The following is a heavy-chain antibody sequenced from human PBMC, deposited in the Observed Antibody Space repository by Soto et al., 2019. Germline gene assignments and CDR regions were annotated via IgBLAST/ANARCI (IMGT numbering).Heavy chain of an antibody. CDR3: ARTLPLIVVVPAAIRMFDY. D-gene: IGHD2-2*01. CDR1: GGSISSGGYY. Sequence: SETLSLTCTVSGGSISSGGYYWSWIRQHPGKGLEWIGYIYYSGSTYYNPSLKGRVTISVDTSKNQFSLKLSSVTAADTAVYYCARTLPLIVVVPAAIRMFDYWGQGTLVTVSS. V-gene: IGHV4-31*03. J-gene: IGHJ4*02. CDR2: IYYSGST.